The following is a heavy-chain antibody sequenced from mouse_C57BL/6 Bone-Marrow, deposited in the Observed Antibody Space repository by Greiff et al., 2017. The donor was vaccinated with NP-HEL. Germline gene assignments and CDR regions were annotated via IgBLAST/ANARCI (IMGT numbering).Heavy chain of an antibody. CDR2: IDPENGDT. D-gene: IGHD1-1*01. CDR1: GFNIKDDY. CDR3: TLYYYGSVWFAY. V-gene: IGHV14-4*01. J-gene: IGHJ3*01. Sequence: EVQLQQSGAELVRPGASVKLSCTASGFNIKDDYMHWVKQRPEQGLEWIGWIDPENGDTEYASKFQGKATITADTSSNTAYLQLSSLTSEDTAVYYCTLYYYGSVWFAYWGQGTLVTVSA.